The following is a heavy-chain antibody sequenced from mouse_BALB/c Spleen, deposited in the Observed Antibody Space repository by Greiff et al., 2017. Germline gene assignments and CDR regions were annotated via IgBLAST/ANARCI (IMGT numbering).Heavy chain of an antibody. CDR1: GFTFSSFG. J-gene: IGHJ4*01. CDR3: ARKKGYAMDY. CDR2: ISSGSSTI. V-gene: IGHV5-17*02. Sequence: EVKLMESGGGLVQPGGSRKLSCAASGFTFSSFGMHWVRQAPEKGLEWVAYISSGSSTIYYADTVKGRFTISRDNPKNTLFLQMTSLRSEDTAMYYCARKKGYAMDYWGQGTSVTVSS.